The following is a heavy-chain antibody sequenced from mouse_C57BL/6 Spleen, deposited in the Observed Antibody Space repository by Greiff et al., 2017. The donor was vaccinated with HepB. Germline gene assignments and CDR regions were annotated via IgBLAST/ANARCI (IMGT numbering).Heavy chain of an antibody. CDR1: GFTFSDYG. Sequence: EVKLMESGGGLVKPGGSLKLSCAASGFTFSDYGMHWVRQAPEKGLEWVAYISSGSSTIYYADTVKGRFTISRDNAKYTLFLQMTSLRSEDTAMYYCARLIYYYGSSSYYAMDYWGQGTSVTVSS. CDR2: ISSGSSTI. D-gene: IGHD1-1*01. CDR3: ARLIYYYGSSSYYAMDY. V-gene: IGHV5-17*01. J-gene: IGHJ4*01.